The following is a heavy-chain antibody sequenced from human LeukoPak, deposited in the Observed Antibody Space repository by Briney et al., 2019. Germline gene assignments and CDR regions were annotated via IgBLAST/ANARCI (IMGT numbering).Heavy chain of an antibody. V-gene: IGHV4-61*05. D-gene: IGHD3-16*01. CDR1: GGSISSSSYY. Sequence: PSETLSLTCTVSGGSISSSSYYWGWIRQPPGKGLEFIGYIHSDGTTNYDSSLQSRVAISLDTSRIQFSLRLYSVTAADTALYFCARLNFRGGEALHFDSWGQGTLVTVSS. CDR3: ARLNFRGGEALHFDS. J-gene: IGHJ4*02. CDR2: IHSDGTT.